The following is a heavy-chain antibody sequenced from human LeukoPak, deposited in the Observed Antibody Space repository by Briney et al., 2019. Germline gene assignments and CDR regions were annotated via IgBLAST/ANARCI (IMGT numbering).Heavy chain of an antibody. Sequence: PSETLSLTCTVSGGSISGYYLSCIRQAPGKGLEWIGYIYSNGATLYSPSLKSRVTMAVDTSNNQFSLKLSSVTAADTAVYYCARHDPVPLYPRGMNVWGQGTAVTVSS. CDR1: GGSISGYY. V-gene: IGHV4-59*08. CDR2: IYSNGAT. D-gene: IGHD2/OR15-2a*01. CDR3: ARHDPVPLYPRGMNV. J-gene: IGHJ6*02.